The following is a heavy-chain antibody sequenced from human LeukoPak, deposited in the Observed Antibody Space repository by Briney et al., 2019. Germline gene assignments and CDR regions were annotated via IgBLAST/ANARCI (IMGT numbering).Heavy chain of an antibody. Sequence: PSETLSLTCTVSGGSISSYYWSWIRQPPGKGLEWIGYIYYSGSTNYNPSLKSRVTISVDTSKNQFSLKLSSVTAADTAVYYCARLGRSYDISDYWGQGTLVTVSS. CDR3: ARLGRSYDISDY. V-gene: IGHV4-59*08. CDR2: IYYSGST. D-gene: IGHD3-9*01. J-gene: IGHJ4*02. CDR1: GGSISSYY.